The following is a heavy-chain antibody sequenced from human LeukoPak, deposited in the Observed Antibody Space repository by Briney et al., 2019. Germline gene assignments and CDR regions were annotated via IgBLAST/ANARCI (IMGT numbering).Heavy chain of an antibody. CDR2: SNPNSGGT. V-gene: IGHV1-2*04. CDR1: GYTFTGYY. D-gene: IGHD2-21*02. CDR3: ARERSCGGDCYSFDY. J-gene: IGHJ4*02. Sequence: ASVKVSCKASGYTFTGYYMHWVRQAPGQGLEWMGWSNPNSGGTNYAQKFQGWVTMTRDTSISTAYMELSRLRSDDTAVYYCARERSCGGDCYSFDYWGQGTLVTVSS.